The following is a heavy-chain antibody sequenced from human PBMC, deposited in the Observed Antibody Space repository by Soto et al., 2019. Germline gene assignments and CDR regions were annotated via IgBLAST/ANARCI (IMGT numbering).Heavy chain of an antibody. CDR1: GVTFSSYA. J-gene: IGHJ4*02. D-gene: IGHD3-3*01. CDR3: ANARGAVSRFLEWSN. V-gene: IGHV3-23*01. Sequence: GWSLRLSCAASGVTFSSYAMSLVRQAPGKGLEWVSAISGSGGSTYYADSVKGRFTISRDNSKNTLYLQMNSLRAEDTAVYYCANARGAVSRFLEWSNWGQGTLVTVSS. CDR2: ISGSGGST.